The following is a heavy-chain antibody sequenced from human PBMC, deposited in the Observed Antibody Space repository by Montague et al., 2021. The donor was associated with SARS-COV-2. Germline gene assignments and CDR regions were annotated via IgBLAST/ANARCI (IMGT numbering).Heavy chain of an antibody. J-gene: IGHJ6*02. CDR3: ACGKIITRCLIYNSGMDV. V-gene: IGHV4-34*01. CDR2: INHSGST. CDR1: GGSFSGYY. Sequence: SETLSLTCAVYGGSFSGYYWTWIRQSPRKGLEWIGEINHSGSTNYNPSLKSRVTISVDTSKNQFSLKLSSVTAADTAVYYCACGKIITRCLIYNSGMDVWGQGTTVTVSS. D-gene: IGHD3-10*01.